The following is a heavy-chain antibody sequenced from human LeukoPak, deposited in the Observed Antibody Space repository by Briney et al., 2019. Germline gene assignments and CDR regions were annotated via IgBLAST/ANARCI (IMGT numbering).Heavy chain of an antibody. D-gene: IGHD4-23*01. J-gene: IGHJ4*02. CDR3: ARDRSVYGRNPDY. Sequence: SETLSLTCTVSGYSISSGYYWGWIRQPPGKGLEWIGSIYHSGSTYYNPSLKSRVTISVDTSKNQFSLKLSSVTAADTAVYYCARDRSVYGRNPDYWGQGTLVTVSS. CDR1: GYSISSGYY. CDR2: IYHSGST. V-gene: IGHV4-38-2*02.